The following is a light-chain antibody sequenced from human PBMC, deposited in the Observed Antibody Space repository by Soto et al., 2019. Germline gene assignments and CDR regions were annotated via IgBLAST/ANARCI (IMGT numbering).Light chain of an antibody. CDR1: QNVKTR. CDR3: QQYDEWPLT. V-gene: IGKV3-15*01. J-gene: IGKJ4*01. Sequence: EKGMTQSPATLSVSPGERATLSCRASQNVKTRLAWYQQKPGQAPRLLIYDAFTRATGIPARFSGSASGTEFTLTISSLQSEDLAVYYCQQYDEWPLTVGGGTKVDIK. CDR2: DAF.